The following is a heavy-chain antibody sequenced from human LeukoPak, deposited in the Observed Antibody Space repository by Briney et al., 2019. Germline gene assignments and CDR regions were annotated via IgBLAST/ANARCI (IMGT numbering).Heavy chain of an antibody. CDR1: GYTFSGYR. V-gene: IGHV3-74*01. J-gene: IGHJ4*02. Sequence: PGGSLSLLFTASGYTFSGYRTQWVRHAPGKGLGWVSRIYSDGSSTNYADSVKGRFTISRDNAKNTLYLQMNSLRAEDTAVYYCARVALTYVFSRALYCVRYWGRGTLVTVSS. D-gene: IGHD3-10*02. CDR2: IYSDGSST. CDR3: ARVALTYVFSRALYCVRY.